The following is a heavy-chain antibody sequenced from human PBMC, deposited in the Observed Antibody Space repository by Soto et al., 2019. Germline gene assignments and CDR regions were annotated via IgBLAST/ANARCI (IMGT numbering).Heavy chain of an antibody. CDR2: INSDGITT. J-gene: IGHJ4*02. V-gene: IGHV3-74*01. D-gene: IGHD6-19*01. Sequence: GGSLRLSCAASGFTFSGYWMHWVRQAPGKGLVWVSRINSDGITTNYADSVKGRFTISRDNAKNTLYLQMNSLSAEDTAVYYCASHPGYSSGWYDYWGQGTLVSVSS. CDR1: GFTFSGYW. CDR3: ASHPGYSSGWYDY.